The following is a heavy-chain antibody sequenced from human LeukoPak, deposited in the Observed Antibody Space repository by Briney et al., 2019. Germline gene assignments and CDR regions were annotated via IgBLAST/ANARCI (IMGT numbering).Heavy chain of an antibody. D-gene: IGHD2-15*01. CDR3: ARDRWELLSNSYHYCGLDV. CDR2: IKQDGSEK. Sequence: GGSLRLSCAASGFTFSTYAMSWVRQAPGKGLEWVANIKQDGSEKCYVDSVKGRFTISRDNAKNSLYLQMNSLRAEDTAVYYCARDRWELLSNSYHYCGLDVWGQGTTVTVSS. V-gene: IGHV3-7*01. J-gene: IGHJ6*02. CDR1: GFTFSTYA.